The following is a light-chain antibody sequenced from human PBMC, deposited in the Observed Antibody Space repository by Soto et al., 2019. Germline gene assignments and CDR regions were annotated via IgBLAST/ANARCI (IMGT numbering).Light chain of an antibody. J-gene: IGKJ1*01. V-gene: IGKV1-5*01. Sequence: DIQLTQSPYTLSASVGDRVALTFRASQSISSWLAWYQQKPGKAPKLLIYDASSLESGVPSRFSGSGSGTEFTLTISSLQPDDFATYYCQQYNSYWTFGQGTNVDI. CDR2: DAS. CDR3: QQYNSYWT. CDR1: QSISSW.